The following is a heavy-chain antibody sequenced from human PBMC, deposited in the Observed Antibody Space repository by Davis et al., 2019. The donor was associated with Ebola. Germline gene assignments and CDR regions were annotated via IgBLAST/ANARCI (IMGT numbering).Heavy chain of an antibody. V-gene: IGHV3-30-3*01. CDR3: ASSAPDSGYSLNYYGLDV. J-gene: IGHJ6*02. Sequence: GGSLRLSCAASGFTFSTYAMHWVRQAPGKGLEWVAIISYEGSKKYYADSVKGRFTISRDNSKTTLYLQMNSLRAEDTAVYYCASSAPDSGYSLNYYGLDVWGQGTTVTVSS. CDR1: GFTFSTYA. D-gene: IGHD3-22*01. CDR2: ISYEGSKK.